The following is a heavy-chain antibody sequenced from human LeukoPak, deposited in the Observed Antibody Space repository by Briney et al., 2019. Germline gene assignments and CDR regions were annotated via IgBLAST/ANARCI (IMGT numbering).Heavy chain of an antibody. D-gene: IGHD2-15*01. CDR2: IGYDGNDK. J-gene: IGHJ4*02. Sequence: PGGSLRLSCAASGFTFSSDGMHWVRQAPGKGLDWVTFIGYDGNDKYYADSVKGRFTISRDNSRNTLCLQMNSLRPDDTALYYCVKARATKWSFDYWGQGTLVTVSS. V-gene: IGHV3-30*02. CDR1: GFTFSSDG. CDR3: VKARATKWSFDY.